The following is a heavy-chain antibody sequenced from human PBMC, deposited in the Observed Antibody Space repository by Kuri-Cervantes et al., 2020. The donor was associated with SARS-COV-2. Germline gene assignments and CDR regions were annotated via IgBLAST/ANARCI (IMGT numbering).Heavy chain of an antibody. D-gene: IGHD6-13*01. CDR2: ISGSADST. J-gene: IGHJ4*02. Sequence: GESLKISCAASGFTFSTYAMTWVRQAPGKGLEWASTISGSADSTYYADSVKGRFSISRDNSKNTLFLQMNSLRAEDTAIYYCVRGGIAATGPDDYWGQGTLVTVSS. CDR3: VRGGIAATGPDDY. V-gene: IGHV3-23*01. CDR1: GFTFSTYA.